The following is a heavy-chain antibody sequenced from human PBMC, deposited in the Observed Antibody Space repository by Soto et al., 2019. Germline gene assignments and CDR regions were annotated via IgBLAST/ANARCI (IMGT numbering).Heavy chain of an antibody. CDR1: GDVFRSYG. D-gene: IGHD2-8*01. J-gene: IGHJ6*01. CDR3: ARVRCFNGLCHTADYGMDV. V-gene: IGHV1-69*01. Sequence: QVQLVQSGAEVKKPGSSVKVSCKASGDVFRSYGINWVRQAPGQGLEGMGGIIPISGTTNYAQKFQGRVAITADESTDTVYMDLSRLRSEDTAVYFCARVRCFNGLCHTADYGMDVWGQGTTVTVSS. CDR2: IIPISGTT.